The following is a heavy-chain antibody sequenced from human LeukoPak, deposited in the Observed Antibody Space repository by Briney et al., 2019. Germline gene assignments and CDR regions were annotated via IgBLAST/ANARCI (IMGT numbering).Heavy chain of an antibody. J-gene: IGHJ4*02. CDR3: ARVVGGVGLDY. V-gene: IGHV4-59*01. CDR2: IYYTGTT. D-gene: IGHD3-16*01. CDR1: GGSISGYY. Sequence: PSETLSLTCTVSGGSISGYYWTWIRQPPGEALEYIGCIYYTGTTNSNPSLNSRVTISADTSKNQFALKLSSVTAADTAVYYCARVVGGVGLDYWGQGTLVTVSS.